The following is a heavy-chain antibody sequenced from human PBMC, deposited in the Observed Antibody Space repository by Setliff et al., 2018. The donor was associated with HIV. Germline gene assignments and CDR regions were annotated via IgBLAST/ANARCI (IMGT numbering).Heavy chain of an antibody. D-gene: IGHD3-22*01. J-gene: IGHJ4*02. CDR1: GDSISSGDYY. CDR3: ARHDSGGYYSLDY. CDR2: IYYSGST. V-gene: IGHV4-30-4*08. Sequence: SETLSLTCTVSGDSISSGDYYWSWIRQPPGKGLEWIGNIYYSGSTYYKPSLKSRVTSSVDTSKYQFSLKLSSVTAADTAVYYWARHDSGGYYSLDYWGQGTLVTVSS.